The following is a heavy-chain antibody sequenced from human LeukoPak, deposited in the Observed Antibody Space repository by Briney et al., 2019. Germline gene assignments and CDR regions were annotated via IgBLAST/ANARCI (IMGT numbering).Heavy chain of an antibody. V-gene: IGHV3-30*02. J-gene: IGHJ4*02. Sequence: GESLRLSCVASGFIFTSYGMHWVRQAPGKGLEWVAFIRYDAINEYYADSVKGRFTISRDNSKNTLYLQMNGLRVEDTAVYYCAKDRDWASAAGTDFDHWGQGTLVTVSS. CDR2: IRYDAINE. CDR3: AKDRDWASAAGTDFDH. CDR1: GFIFTSYG. D-gene: IGHD6-13*01.